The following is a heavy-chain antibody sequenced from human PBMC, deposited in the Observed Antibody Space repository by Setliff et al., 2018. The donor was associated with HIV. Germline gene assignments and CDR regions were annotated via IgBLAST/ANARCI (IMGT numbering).Heavy chain of an antibody. CDR2: IYTTGST. CDR3: ARVRLTMIMMVDYFDQ. CDR1: GDSTSSYY. Sequence: SETLSLTCPVSGDSTSSYYWSWIRQPPGKGLEWIGYIYTTGSTNYNPSLKSRVTLSADTSKNQLSLSLTSVTAADTAVYYCARVRLTMIMMVDYFDQWGQGTLVTVSS. V-gene: IGHV4-4*09. J-gene: IGHJ4*02. D-gene: IGHD3-22*01.